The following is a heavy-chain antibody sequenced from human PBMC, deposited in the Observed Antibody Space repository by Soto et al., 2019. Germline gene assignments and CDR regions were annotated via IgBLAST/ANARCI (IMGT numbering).Heavy chain of an antibody. CDR2: IYYSGNT. Sequence: QVQLLESGPGLVKPSETLSLTCTVSGGSIGSYFWNWIRQPPGSGLEWIGYIYYSGNTNYNPSLKSRVAISVDTSKNQFSLKLYSVTAADTAIYYCARGRSEDYGDDSEALDIWGQGTMVTVSS. D-gene: IGHD4-17*01. CDR1: GGSIGSYF. CDR3: ARGRSEDYGDDSEALDI. J-gene: IGHJ3*02. V-gene: IGHV4-59*01.